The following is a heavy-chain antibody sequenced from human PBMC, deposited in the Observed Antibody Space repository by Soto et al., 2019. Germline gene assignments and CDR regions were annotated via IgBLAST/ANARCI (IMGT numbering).Heavy chain of an antibody. Sequence: GASVKVSCKASGYTFTNYGISWVRQAPGQGLEWMGWISACNGNTNYAQKLQGRVTMTTDTSTSTAYMELRSLRSDDTAVYYCARVGDCSSTSCRYYYYYGMDVWGQGTTVTVSS. CDR2: ISACNGNT. D-gene: IGHD2-2*01. CDR3: ARVGDCSSTSCRYYYYYGMDV. CDR1: GYTFTNYG. V-gene: IGHV1-18*01. J-gene: IGHJ6*02.